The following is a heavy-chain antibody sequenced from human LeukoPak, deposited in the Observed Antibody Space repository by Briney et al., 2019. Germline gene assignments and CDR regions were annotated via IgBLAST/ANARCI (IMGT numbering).Heavy chain of an antibody. J-gene: IGHJ4*02. CDR1: GGSISIYY. V-gene: IGHV4-59*08. CDR2: IYYSGST. Sequence: SETLSLTCTVSGGSISIYYWSWIRQPPGKGLEWIGYIYYSGSTNYNPSLKSRVTISVDTSKNQFSLKLSSVTAADTAVYYCARRYKSDYFDYWGQGTLVTVSS. D-gene: IGHD3-10*01. CDR3: ARRYKSDYFDY.